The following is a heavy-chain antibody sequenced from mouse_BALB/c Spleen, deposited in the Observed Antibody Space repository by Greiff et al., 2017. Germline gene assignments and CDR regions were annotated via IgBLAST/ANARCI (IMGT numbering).Heavy chain of an antibody. V-gene: IGHV5-15*02. CDR1: GFTFSDYG. Sequence: DVMLVESGGGLVQPGGSRKLSCAASGFTFSDYGMAWVRQAPGKGPEWVAFISNLAYSIYYADTVTGRFTISRENAKNTLYLEMSSLRSEDTAMYYCARTDPYFDYWGQGTTLTVSS. CDR2: ISNLAYSI. J-gene: IGHJ2*01. CDR3: ARTDPYFDY.